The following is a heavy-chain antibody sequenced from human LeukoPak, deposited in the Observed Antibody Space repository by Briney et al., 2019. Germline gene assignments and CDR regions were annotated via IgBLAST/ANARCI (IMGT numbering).Heavy chain of an antibody. J-gene: IGHJ4*02. D-gene: IGHD3-10*01. V-gene: IGHV3-74*01. CDR1: GLTFSSAW. CDR3: TRDGSYKLDY. CDR2: IKSDGTT. Sequence: GGSLRLSCAASGLTFSSAWMHWVRQTPGKGLVWVSRIKSDGTTTYGDSVRGRFTISRDNAKNTLYLQMDNLRTEDTGVYYCTRDGSYKLDYWGQGILVAVSS.